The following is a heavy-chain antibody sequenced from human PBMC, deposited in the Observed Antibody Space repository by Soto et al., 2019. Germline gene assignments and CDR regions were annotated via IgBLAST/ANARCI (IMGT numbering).Heavy chain of an antibody. CDR2: IRDKANEYST. D-gene: IGHD2-8*01. J-gene: IGHJ5*01. CDR3: AREGVSASYPISWFES. CDR1: GFSFGDHF. V-gene: IGHV3-72*01. Sequence: EVQLVESGGTLVQPGGSLRLSCVASGFSFGDHFLDWVRQAPGKGLEWVGRIRDKANEYSTEYAASVKGRFTVPRDDSKNSLYLQMNSLKGEDTAVYYCAREGVSASYPISWFESWGQGTLVSVSS.